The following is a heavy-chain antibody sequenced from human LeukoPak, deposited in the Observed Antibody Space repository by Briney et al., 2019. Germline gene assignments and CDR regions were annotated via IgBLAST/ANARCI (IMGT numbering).Heavy chain of an antibody. CDR2: INPSGGST. V-gene: IGHV1-46*01. CDR3: ATHYELDY. Sequence: ASVKVSCKASGYTFTSYYMHWVRQAPGQGLEWMGIINPSGGSTSYAQKFQGRVTMTEDTSTDTAYMELSSLRSEDTAVYYCATHYELDYWGQGTLVTVSS. CDR1: GYTFTSYY. D-gene: IGHD4-17*01. J-gene: IGHJ4*02.